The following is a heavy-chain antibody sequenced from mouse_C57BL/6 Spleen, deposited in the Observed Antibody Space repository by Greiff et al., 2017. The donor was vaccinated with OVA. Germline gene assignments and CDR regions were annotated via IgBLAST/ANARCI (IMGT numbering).Heavy chain of an antibody. CDR3: ARRGVVAPFDY. CDR2: IDPSDSYT. J-gene: IGHJ2*01. V-gene: IGHV1-69*01. Sequence: QVQLKQSGAELVMPGASVKLSCKASGYTFTSYWMHWVKQRPGQGLEWIGEIDPSDSYTNYNQKFKGKSTLTVDKSSSTAYMQRSSLTSEDSAVYYCARRGVVAPFDYWGQGTTLTGSS. CDR1: GYTFTSYW. D-gene: IGHD1-1*01.